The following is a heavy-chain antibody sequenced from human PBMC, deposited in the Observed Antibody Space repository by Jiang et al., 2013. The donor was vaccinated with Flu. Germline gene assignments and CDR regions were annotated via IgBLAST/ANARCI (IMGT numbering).Heavy chain of an antibody. V-gene: IGHV3-21*01. CDR3: ARDGVPADYLYYYDSSGYYPYYYFDY. CDR2: ISSSSSYI. D-gene: IGHD3-22*01. CDR1: GFTFSSYS. Sequence: RLSCAASGFTFSSYSMNWVRQXPGKGLEWVSSISSSSSYIYYADSVKGRFTISRDNAKNSLYLQMNSLRAEDTAVYYCARDGVPADYLYYYDSSGYYPYYYFDYWGQGTLVTVSS. J-gene: IGHJ4*02.